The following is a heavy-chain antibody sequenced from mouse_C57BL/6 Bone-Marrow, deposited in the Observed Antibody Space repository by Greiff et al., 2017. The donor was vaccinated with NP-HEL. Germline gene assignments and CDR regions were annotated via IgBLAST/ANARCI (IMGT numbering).Heavy chain of an antibody. J-gene: IGHJ1*03. CDR2: IYPGSGST. V-gene: IGHV1-55*01. CDR3: ARFTTVVATDWYFDV. D-gene: IGHD1-1*01. Sequence: VQLQQPGAELVKPGASVKMSCKASGYTFTSYWITWVKQRPGQGLEWIGDIYPGSGSTNYNEKFKRKATLTVDTSSSTAYMQLSSLTSEDSAVYYCARFTTVVATDWYFDVWGTGTTVTVSS. CDR1: GYTFTSYW.